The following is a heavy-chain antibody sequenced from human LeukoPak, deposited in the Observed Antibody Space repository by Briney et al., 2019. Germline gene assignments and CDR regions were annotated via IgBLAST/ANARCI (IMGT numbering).Heavy chain of an antibody. CDR3: ARSAYYGSGSYWDYYYYMDI. Sequence: SETLSLTCTVSGVFISTSSYSWGWIRQPPGKGLEGIGSTYYSGSTYYNPSLKSRVTISVDTSKNEFSLKLSSVTAADTAVYFCARSAYYGSGSYWDYYYYMDIWGKGTTVTVSS. V-gene: IGHV4-39*01. CDR2: TYYSGST. CDR1: GVFISTSSYS. D-gene: IGHD3-10*01. J-gene: IGHJ6*03.